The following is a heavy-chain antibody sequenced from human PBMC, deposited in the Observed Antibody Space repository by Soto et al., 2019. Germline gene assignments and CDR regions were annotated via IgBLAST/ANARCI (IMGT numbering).Heavy chain of an antibody. CDR1: GYNFTNYW. CDR3: ARHAGAYDSSGLTY. D-gene: IGHD3-22*01. V-gene: IGHV5-51*01. Sequence: GESLKISCQAFGYNFTNYWIGWVRQMPGKGLEWMGIIYPGDSDISYSPSFQGQVTISVDKSIDTAYVQWSSLKTSDTAIYFCARHAGAYDSSGLTYWGQGTQVTVSS. CDR2: IYPGDSDI. J-gene: IGHJ4*02.